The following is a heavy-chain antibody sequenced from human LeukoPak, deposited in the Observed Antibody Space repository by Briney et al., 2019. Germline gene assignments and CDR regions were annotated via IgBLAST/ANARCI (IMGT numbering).Heavy chain of an antibody. D-gene: IGHD3-10*01. Sequence: PGGSLSLSCAASGFPDSSNHVSWVRQAPGKGLEWVSVIYSGGSTYYADSVKGRFTISRDNSKNTLYLQMNSLRAEDTAVYYCAREGSGVDGHIPFAYWGEPCLVTVSS. CDR2: IYSGGST. J-gene: IGHJ4*02. CDR3: AREGSGVDGHIPFAY. CDR1: GFPDSSNH. V-gene: IGHV3-53*01.